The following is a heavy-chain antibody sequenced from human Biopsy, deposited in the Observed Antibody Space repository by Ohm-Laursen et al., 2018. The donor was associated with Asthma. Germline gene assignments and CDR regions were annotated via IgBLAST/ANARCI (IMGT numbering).Heavy chain of an antibody. CDR1: GFMFRSFG. CDR2: IATDGSNK. D-gene: IGHD2-21*01. CDR3: VKDHSAGYYYFDD. J-gene: IGHJ4*02. Sequence: SLRLSCAAPGFMFRSFGMHWVRQAPGRGPEYVSFIATDGSNKFYADSVKGRFTVSRHNSKHTLYLHMTGLRADDAGVYYCVKDHSAGYYYFDDWGQGAQVTVSS. V-gene: IGHV3-64D*08.